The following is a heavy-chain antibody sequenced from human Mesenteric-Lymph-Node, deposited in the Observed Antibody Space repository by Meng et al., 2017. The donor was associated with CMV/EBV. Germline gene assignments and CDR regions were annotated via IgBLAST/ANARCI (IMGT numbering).Heavy chain of an antibody. Sequence: SETLSLTCAVYGGSFSGYYWSWIRQPPGKGLEWIGEINHSGNTYYNPSLKSRVTISVDTSKNQFSLKLSSVTAADTAVYYCARCPHYYDSSGPGGYWFDPWGQGTLVTVSS. CDR1: GGSFSGYY. D-gene: IGHD3-22*01. CDR3: ARCPHYYDSSGPGGYWFDP. CDR2: INHSGNT. V-gene: IGHV4-34*01. J-gene: IGHJ5*02.